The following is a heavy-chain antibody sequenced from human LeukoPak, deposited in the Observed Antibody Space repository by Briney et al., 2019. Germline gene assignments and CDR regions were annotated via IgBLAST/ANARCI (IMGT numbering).Heavy chain of an antibody. CDR1: GGSISSGDFP. V-gene: IGHV4-30-2*01. CDR2: IFHTGHT. Sequence: SETLSLTCAVSGGSISSGDFPWSWIRQPPGKGLEWIGYIFHTGHTSYNPSPKSRVTISVDMSKNELSLRLTSVTAADTAVYFCARGFYGAGSHFDCWGQGTLVTVSS. J-gene: IGHJ4*02. CDR3: ARGFYGAGSHFDC. D-gene: IGHD3-10*01.